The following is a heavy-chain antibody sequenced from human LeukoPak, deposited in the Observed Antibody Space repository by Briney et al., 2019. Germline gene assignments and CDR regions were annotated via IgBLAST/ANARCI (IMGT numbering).Heavy chain of an antibody. CDR1: GFTFNNYA. Sequence: GGSLRLSCVASGFTFNNYAMHWVRQAPGQGLEWVAVIWYDGSNKFYADSVKGRFTISRDDSKNTLYLQMDSLRAEDTAVYCCVRDGGAGFDYWGQGTLVTVSS. CDR3: VRDGGAGFDY. V-gene: IGHV3-33*01. J-gene: IGHJ4*02. D-gene: IGHD1-14*01. CDR2: IWYDGSNK.